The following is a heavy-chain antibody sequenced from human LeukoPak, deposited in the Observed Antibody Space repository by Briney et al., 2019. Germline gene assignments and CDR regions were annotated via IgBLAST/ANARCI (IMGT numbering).Heavy chain of an antibody. CDR3: AKAPVTSCRGAYCYPFDS. D-gene: IGHD2-21*01. J-gene: IGHJ4*02. CDR2: TSSSDAGT. Sequence: GGSLRPSCAASGFTLSTYAMSWVRQTPGKGLEWVAATSSSDAGTYHADSVRGRFTISRDNSKNTLYLQMNSLRAEDAAVYFCAKAPVTSCRGAYCYPFDSWGQGTLVTVSS. V-gene: IGHV3-23*01. CDR1: GFTLSTYA.